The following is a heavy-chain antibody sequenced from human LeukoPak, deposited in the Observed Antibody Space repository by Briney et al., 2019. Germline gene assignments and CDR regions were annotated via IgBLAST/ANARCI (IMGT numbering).Heavy chain of an antibody. CDR3: ARGGRLSGYDPYYFDY. D-gene: IGHD5-12*01. CDR1: GGSFSGYY. CDR2: IYYSGST. Sequence: PSETLSLTCAVYGGSFSGYYWSWIRQPPGKGLEWIGYIYYSGSTNYNPSLKSRVTISVDTSKNQFSLRLSSVTAADTAVYYCARGGRLSGYDPYYFDYWGQGTLVTVSS. J-gene: IGHJ4*02. V-gene: IGHV4-59*01.